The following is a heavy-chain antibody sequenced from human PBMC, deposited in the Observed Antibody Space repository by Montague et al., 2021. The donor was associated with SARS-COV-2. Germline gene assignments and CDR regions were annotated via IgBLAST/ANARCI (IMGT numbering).Heavy chain of an antibody. D-gene: IGHD3-22*01. V-gene: IGHV4-59*01. CDR1: GGSISTYY. CDR2: IDYSGST. J-gene: IGHJ6*02. CDR3: ASLHYDKTYGMDV. Sequence: SETLSPTCTVSGGSISTYYWNWIRQFPGKGLEWIGYIDYSGSTNYNPSLQSRGIISVYRSKIQFSLKLNSVTAADTDIYYCASLHYDKTYGMDVWGQGITVTVSS.